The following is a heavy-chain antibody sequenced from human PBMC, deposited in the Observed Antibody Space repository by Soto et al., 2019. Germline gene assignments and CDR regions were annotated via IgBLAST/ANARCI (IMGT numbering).Heavy chain of an antibody. V-gene: IGHV1-69*13. J-gene: IGHJ6*02. Sequence: SVKVSCKASGGTFSSYAISWVRQAPGQGLEWMGGIIPIFGTANYAQKFQGRVTITADESTSTAYMELSSLRSEDTAVYYCARAIRDGYKTHYYYGMDVWGQGTTVTVSS. D-gene: IGHD5-12*01. CDR1: GGTFSSYA. CDR2: IIPIFGTA. CDR3: ARAIRDGYKTHYYYGMDV.